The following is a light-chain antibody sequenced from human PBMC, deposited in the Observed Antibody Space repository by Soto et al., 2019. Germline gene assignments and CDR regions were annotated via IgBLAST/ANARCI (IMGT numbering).Light chain of an antibody. CDR3: AVWDDSLNGWV. V-gene: IGLV1-44*01. CDR2: SND. Sequence: QAVVTQPPSASGTPGQRVTISCSGSSSNIGTNAVNWCQQLPGTAPRLLIYSNDQRPPGVPDRFSGSKSGTSASLGISGLQSEVEADYFCAVWDDSLNGWVFGGGTKVTVL. J-gene: IGLJ3*02. CDR1: SSNIGTNA.